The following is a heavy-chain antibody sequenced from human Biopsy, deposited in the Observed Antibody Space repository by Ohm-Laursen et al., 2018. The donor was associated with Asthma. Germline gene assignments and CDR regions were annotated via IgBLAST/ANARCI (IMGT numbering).Heavy chain of an antibody. CDR1: GGTFNTYA. CDR3: ARKAGSCISRTCYSLDF. D-gene: IGHD2-2*01. V-gene: IGHV1-69*01. CDR2: INSVFGTT. J-gene: IGHJ4*02. Sequence: SSVKVSCKSLGGTFNTYAIGWARQAPGQGLEWMGGINSVFGTTTYPQKFQDRVTITADDSTSTVYMELSSLRSEDTAVYYCARKAGSCISRTCYSLDFWGQGTLVTVSS.